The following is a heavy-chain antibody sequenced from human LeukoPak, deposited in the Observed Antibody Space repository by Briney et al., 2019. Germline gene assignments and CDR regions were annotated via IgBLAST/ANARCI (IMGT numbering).Heavy chain of an antibody. CDR3: ARGVAGYGPYDY. J-gene: IGHJ4*02. CDR2: MYYSGST. Sequence: SETRSLTCTVSGDSISTYYWSWIRQPPGKGLEWHGYMYYSGSTNYNPSLKSRVTISLDTPKNQFSLRLNSVTAADTAVYYCARGVAGYGPYDYWGQGTLVTVSS. CDR1: GDSISTYY. V-gene: IGHV4-59*13. D-gene: IGHD5-12*01.